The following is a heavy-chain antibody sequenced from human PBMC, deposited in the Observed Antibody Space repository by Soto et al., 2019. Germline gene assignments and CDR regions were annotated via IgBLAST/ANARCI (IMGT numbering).Heavy chain of an antibody. J-gene: IGHJ6*02. V-gene: IGHV1-69*01. CDR2: IIPIFRTT. D-gene: IGHD6-6*01. Sequence: QVQLVQSGAEVKRPGSSVKVSCKASGGTFSRKALSWLRQAPGQGFEWMGGIIPIFRTTNYAQTFQGRVTITADESATTAYMELSGQTSEDTAVYYCASSSTSSGADYYGVDVWGQGTTVTVSS. CDR3: ASSSTSSGADYYGVDV. CDR1: GGTFSRKA.